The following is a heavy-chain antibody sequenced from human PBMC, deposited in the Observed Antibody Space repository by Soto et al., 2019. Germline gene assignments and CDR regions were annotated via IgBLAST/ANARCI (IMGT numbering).Heavy chain of an antibody. Sequence: QVPLVQSGAEVKKPGSSVTVSCKASGGTFSSYAIHWVRQAPGHGLEWMGGIIPMYGPAKYAQGFQGRVTITADESTTTVYMELTSLTSQDTAVYYCARVTSMVRGVIDNWFDPWGHGTLVTVSS. CDR1: GGTFSSYA. CDR3: ARVTSMVRGVIDNWFDP. J-gene: IGHJ5*02. V-gene: IGHV1-69*01. D-gene: IGHD3-10*01. CDR2: IIPMYGPA.